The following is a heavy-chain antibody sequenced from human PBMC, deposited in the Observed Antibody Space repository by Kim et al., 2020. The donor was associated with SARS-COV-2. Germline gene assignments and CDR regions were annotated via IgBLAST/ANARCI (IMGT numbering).Heavy chain of an antibody. J-gene: IGHJ4*02. CDR3: ARAHGWNFGG. V-gene: IGHV1-3*01. CDR2: NT. D-gene: IGHD1-7*01. Sequence: NTKYSQKFQGSVTMTRDTSASTAYMELSSMRSEDTAVYYCARAHGWNFGGWGQGTLVTVTS.